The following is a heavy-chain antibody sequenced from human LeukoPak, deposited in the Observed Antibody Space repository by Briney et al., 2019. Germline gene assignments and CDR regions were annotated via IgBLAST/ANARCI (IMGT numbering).Heavy chain of an antibody. CDR1: GYTFTSYD. CDR3: AVLYRGSYSHDY. D-gene: IGHD1-26*01. Sequence: ASVKVSCKASGYTFTSYDMNWVRQATGQGLEWMGWMNPNSGNTGYAQKFQGRVTITRNTSISTAYMELSSLRSEDTAVYYCAVLYRGSYSHDYWGQGTLVTVSS. V-gene: IGHV1-8*03. J-gene: IGHJ4*02. CDR2: MNPNSGNT.